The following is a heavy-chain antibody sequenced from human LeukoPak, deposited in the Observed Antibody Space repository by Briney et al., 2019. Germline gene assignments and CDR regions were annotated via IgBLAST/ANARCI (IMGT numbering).Heavy chain of an antibody. V-gene: IGHV3-30*03. D-gene: IGHD3-10*01. CDR2: ISFDGNDK. J-gene: IGHJ4*02. Sequence: PGGSLRLSCAAFGFTFSSYGMHWVRQAPGKGLEWVTLISFDGNDKKYADSVKGRFTVSRDNSRNTLFLQMNSLRPEDTAVYYCARVYGSEIDYWGQGTLVTVSS. CDR1: GFTFSSYG. CDR3: ARVYGSEIDY.